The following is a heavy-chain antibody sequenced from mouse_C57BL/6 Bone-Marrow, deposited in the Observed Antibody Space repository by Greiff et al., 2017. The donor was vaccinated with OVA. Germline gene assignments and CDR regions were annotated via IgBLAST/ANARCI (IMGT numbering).Heavy chain of an antibody. D-gene: IGHD2-4*01. CDR1: GFTFSSYT. J-gene: IGHJ3*01. CDR3: ARRNDYDKRTWFAD. Sequence: EVKLMESGGGLVKPGGSLKLSCAASGFTFSSYTMSWVRQTPEKRLEWVATISGGGGNTYYPDSVKGRFTISRDNAKNTLYLQMSSLRSEDTALYYCARRNDYDKRTWFADWGQGTLVTVSA. CDR2: ISGGGGNT. V-gene: IGHV5-9*01.